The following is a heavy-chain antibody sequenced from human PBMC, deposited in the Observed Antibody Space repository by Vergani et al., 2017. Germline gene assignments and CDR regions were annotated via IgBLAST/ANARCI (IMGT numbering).Heavy chain of an antibody. CDR3: VRDRGLCAGGRCYTEAWDY. Sequence: QVQLVQSGAEVKKPGASVKVSCKASGYTFTSYYMHWVRQAPGQGLEWMGIINPSGGSTSYAQKFQGRVTISRDIAKNTLYLQVRSLRLEDTGVYHCVRDRGLCAGGRCYTEAWDYWGQGTPVTVSS. CDR1: GYTFTSYY. J-gene: IGHJ4*02. D-gene: IGHD2-2*02. CDR2: INPSGGST. V-gene: IGHV1-46*01.